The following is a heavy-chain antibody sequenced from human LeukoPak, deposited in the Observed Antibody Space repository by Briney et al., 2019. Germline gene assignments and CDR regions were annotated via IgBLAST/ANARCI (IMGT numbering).Heavy chain of an antibody. D-gene: IGHD3-22*01. Sequence: PSETLSLTCTVSGGSISSSSYHWSWIRQPAGKGLEWIGRIYTSGSTNYNPSLKSRVTMSVDTSKNQFSLKLSSVTAADTAVYYCARDIFPYYYDSSGYLTSFDYWGQGTLVTVSS. V-gene: IGHV4-61*02. CDR2: IYTSGST. J-gene: IGHJ4*02. CDR3: ARDIFPYYYDSSGYLTSFDY. CDR1: GGSISSSSYH.